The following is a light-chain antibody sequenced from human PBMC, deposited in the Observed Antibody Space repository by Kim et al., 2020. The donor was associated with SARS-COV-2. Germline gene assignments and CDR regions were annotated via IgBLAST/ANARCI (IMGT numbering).Light chain of an antibody. J-gene: IGLJ1*01. CDR2: EVS. CDR1: SSDVGGYNY. CDR3: SSYAGSNNYV. Sequence: QSALTQPPSASGSPGQSVTISCTGTSSDVGGYNYGSWYQQHPGKAPKLMMYEVSKRPSGVPDRFSGSKSGNTASLTVSGLQAEDEADYYCSSYAGSNNYVFGTGTKVTVL. V-gene: IGLV2-8*01.